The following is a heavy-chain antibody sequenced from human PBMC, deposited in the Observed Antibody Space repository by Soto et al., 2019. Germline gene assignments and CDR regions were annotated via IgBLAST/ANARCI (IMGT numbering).Heavy chain of an antibody. Sequence: LRLSCAASGFTFSSYSMNWVRQAPGKGLEWVSSISSSSTYIYYADSVKGRFTISRDNAKNSLYLQMNSLRAEVAAVYYCAKDRGYYYGMDVWGQGTTVTVSS. J-gene: IGHJ6*02. CDR1: GFTFSSYS. D-gene: IGHD3-10*01. V-gene: IGHV3-21*01. CDR3: AKDRGYYYGMDV. CDR2: ISSSSTYI.